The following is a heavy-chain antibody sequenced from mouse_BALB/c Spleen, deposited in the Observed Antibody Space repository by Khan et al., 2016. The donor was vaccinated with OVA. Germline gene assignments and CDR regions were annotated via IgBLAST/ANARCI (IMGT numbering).Heavy chain of an antibody. CDR3: ASHNYGTTLYWYFDV. V-gene: IGHV1-85*01. CDR2: IFTGDDST. Sequence: QVQLQQSGAELVKPGASVKLSCKASGYTFTNDDINWVRQRPEQGHEGSGWIFTGDDSTKYNEKFKGKATLTTDKSSSTAYMQLSRLTTEDSAVYFCASHNYGTTLYWYFDVWGAGTTVTVSS. CDR1: GYTFTNDD. J-gene: IGHJ1*01. D-gene: IGHD2-1*01.